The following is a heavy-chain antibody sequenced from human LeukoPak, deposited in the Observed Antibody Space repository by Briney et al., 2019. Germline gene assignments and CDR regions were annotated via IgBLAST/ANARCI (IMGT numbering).Heavy chain of an antibody. V-gene: IGHV4-34*01. CDR2: INHSGST. CDR1: GGSISGYY. J-gene: IGHJ4*02. D-gene: IGHD3-3*01. CDR3: ARTVQGDFWSGGHFDY. Sequence: SETLSLTCTVSGGSISGYYWSWIRQPPGKGLEWIGEINHSGSTNYNPSLKSRVTISVDTSKNQFSLKLSSVTAADTAVYYCARTVQGDFWSGGHFDYWGQGTLVTVSS.